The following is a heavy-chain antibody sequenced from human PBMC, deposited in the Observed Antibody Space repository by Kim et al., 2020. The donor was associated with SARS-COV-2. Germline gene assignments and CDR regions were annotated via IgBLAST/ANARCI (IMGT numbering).Heavy chain of an antibody. CDR3: ARHSQAITTVRGADF. V-gene: IGHV4-59*01. Sequence: ERKAVARTVSAGSMSSYFWSGISLPPGKGMECIGYIYHSGSTNYNPSLKSRVTISVDTSTNQFSLKLTSVTAGATAVHDCARHSQAITTVRGADF. CDR1: AGSMSSYF. D-gene: IGHD3-10*01. J-gene: IGHJ4*01. CDR2: IYHSGST.